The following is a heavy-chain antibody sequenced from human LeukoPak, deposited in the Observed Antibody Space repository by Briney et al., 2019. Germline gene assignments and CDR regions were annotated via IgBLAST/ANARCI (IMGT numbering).Heavy chain of an antibody. J-gene: IGHJ6*03. CDR3: ARVYGDYDYYYYMDV. CDR1: GYTFTSYG. CDR2: ISAYNGNT. D-gene: IGHD4-17*01. Sequence: WASVKVSCKASGYTFTSYGISWVRQAPGQGLEWMGWISAYNGNTNYAQKLQGRVTMTTDTSTSTAYMELRSLRSDDTAVYYCARVYGDYDYYYYMDVWGKGTTVTVSS. V-gene: IGHV1-18*01.